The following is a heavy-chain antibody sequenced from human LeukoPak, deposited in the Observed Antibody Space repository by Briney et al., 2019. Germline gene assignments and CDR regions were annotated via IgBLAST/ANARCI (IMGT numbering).Heavy chain of an antibody. D-gene: IGHD2-15*01. CDR1: GGSISSYY. Sequence: PSETLSLTCTVSGGSISSYYWSGIRQPPGKGLEWIGYIYYSGSTYYNPSLKSRVTILVDTSKNQFSLKLSSVTAADTAVYYCARVYCSGGSCLDAFDIWGQGTMVIVSS. CDR3: ARVYCSGGSCLDAFDI. J-gene: IGHJ3*02. V-gene: IGHV4-59*12. CDR2: IYYSGST.